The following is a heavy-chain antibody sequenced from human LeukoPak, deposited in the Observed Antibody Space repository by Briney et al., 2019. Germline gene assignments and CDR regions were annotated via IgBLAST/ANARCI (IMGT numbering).Heavy chain of an antibody. CDR1: GFTFSSYS. V-gene: IGHV3-21*01. D-gene: IGHD2-15*01. CDR3: ARDIVVVVAATPAFDI. CDR2: ISSSSSYI. J-gene: IGHJ3*02. Sequence: AGGSLRLSCAASGFTFSSYSMNWVRQAPGKGLEWVSSISSSSSYIYYADSVKGRFTISRDNAKNSLYLQMNSLRAEDTAVYYCARDIVVVVAATPAFDIWGQGTMVTVSS.